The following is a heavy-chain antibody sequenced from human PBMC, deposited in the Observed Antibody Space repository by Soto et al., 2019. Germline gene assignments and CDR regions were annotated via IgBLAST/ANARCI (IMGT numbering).Heavy chain of an antibody. J-gene: IGHJ6*02. CDR2: ISWNSGSI. Sequence: GGSLRLSCAASGFTFDDYAMHWVRQAPGKGLEWVSGISWNSGSIGYADSVKGRFTISRDNAKNSLYLQMNSLRAEDTALYYCAKDIGSCSGGSCYSLMSYYYYGMDVWGQGTTVTVSS. CDR3: AKDIGSCSGGSCYSLMSYYYYGMDV. V-gene: IGHV3-9*01. D-gene: IGHD2-15*01. CDR1: GFTFDDYA.